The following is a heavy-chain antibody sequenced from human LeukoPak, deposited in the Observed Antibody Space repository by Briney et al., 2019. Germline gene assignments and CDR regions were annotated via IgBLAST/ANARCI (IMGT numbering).Heavy chain of an antibody. D-gene: IGHD2-15*01. Sequence: SVKVSCKASGGTFTTYAISWVRQAPGQGLEWMGGIIPIFGTANYAQKLQGRVTITTDESTSTAYMELSSLRSEDTAVYYCARASPYFYFSGGSCYFHPWGQGTLVTVSS. J-gene: IGHJ5*02. CDR1: GGTFTTYA. CDR2: IIPIFGTA. V-gene: IGHV1-69*05. CDR3: ARASPYFYFSGGSCYFHP.